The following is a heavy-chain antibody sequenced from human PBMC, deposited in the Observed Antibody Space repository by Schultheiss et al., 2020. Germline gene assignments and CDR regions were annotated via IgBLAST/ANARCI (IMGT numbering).Heavy chain of an antibody. J-gene: IGHJ4*02. CDR2: IYHSGST. V-gene: IGHV4-39*01. D-gene: IGHD3-16*01. CDR3: ARGGGGVDSFDY. Sequence: SETLSLTCTVSDVSSSTRGHYWGWIRRPPGKGLEWIGSIYHSGSTYYNPSLKSRVTISVDTYKNQFSLKLSSVTAAETAVYYCARGGGGVDSFDYWGQGTLVTVSS. CDR1: DVSSSTRGHY.